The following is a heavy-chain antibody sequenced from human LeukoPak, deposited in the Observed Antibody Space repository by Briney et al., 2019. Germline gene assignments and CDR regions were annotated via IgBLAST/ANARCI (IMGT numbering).Heavy chain of an antibody. V-gene: IGHV3-33*01. Sequence: PGRSLRLSCAASGFTFSSYGMHWVRQAPGKGLEWVAVIWCDGSNKYYADSVKGRFTISRDNSKNTLYLQMNSLRAEDTAVYYCARDWVVVVPAAPPGYWGQGTLVTVSS. J-gene: IGHJ4*02. CDR1: GFTFSSYG. CDR3: ARDWVVVVPAAPPGY. D-gene: IGHD2-2*01. CDR2: IWCDGSNK.